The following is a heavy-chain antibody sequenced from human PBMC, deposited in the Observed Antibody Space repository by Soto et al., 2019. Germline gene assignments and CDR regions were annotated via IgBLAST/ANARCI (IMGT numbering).Heavy chain of an antibody. J-gene: IGHJ4*02. CDR2: VNLDGSRK. V-gene: IGHV3-7*05. Sequence: EVQLVESGGGLVLPGGSLRLSCEASGFTFSNSWMTWVRQAPGRXXEWVANVNLDGSRKYYVDSVKGRFTISRDNAKNSLYLQMDSLRAEDTALYYCARGGSSMGDWGQGTLVTVSS. D-gene: IGHD3-10*01. CDR1: GFTFSNSW. CDR3: ARGGSSMGD.